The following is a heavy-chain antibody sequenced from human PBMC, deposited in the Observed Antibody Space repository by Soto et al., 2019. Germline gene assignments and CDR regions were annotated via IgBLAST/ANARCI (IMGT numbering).Heavy chain of an antibody. CDR2: IIPNLGIA. CDR3: ARGVCSGGSCYEDWFDP. D-gene: IGHD2-15*01. J-gene: IGHJ5*02. V-gene: IGHV1-69*02. CDR1: GGTFSSYT. Sequence: QVQLVQSGAEVKKPGSSVKVSCKASGGTFSSYTISWVRQAPGQGLEWMGRIIPNLGIANYAQKFQGRVTITADKTTSTAYMELSSLRSEDTAVYYCARGVCSGGSCYEDWFDPWGQGTLVTVSS.